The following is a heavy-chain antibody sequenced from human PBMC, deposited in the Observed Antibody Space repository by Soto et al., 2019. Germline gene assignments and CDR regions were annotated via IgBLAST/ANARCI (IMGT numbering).Heavy chain of an antibody. CDR2: INAGNGNT. CDR3: ARNPPDYDRAFDI. V-gene: IGHV1-3*01. J-gene: IGHJ3*02. D-gene: IGHD3-22*01. CDR1: GYTFTSYA. Sequence: ASVKVSCKASGYTFTSYAMHWVRQAPGQRLEWLGWINAGNGNTKYSQKFQGRVTITRDTSASTAYMELSSLRSEDTAVYYCARNPPDYDRAFDIWRQGTMVPVSS.